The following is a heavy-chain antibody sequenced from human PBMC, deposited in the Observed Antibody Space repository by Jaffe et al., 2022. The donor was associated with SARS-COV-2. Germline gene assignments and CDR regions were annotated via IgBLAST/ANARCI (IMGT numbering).Heavy chain of an antibody. CDR1: GFTFSSYA. CDR2: ISGSGGST. CDR3: ARHHGNYYDSSGYYVDRGDAFDI. Sequence: EVQLLESGGGLVQPGGSLRLSCAASGFTFSSYAMSWVRQAPGKGLEWVSAISGSGGSTYYADSVKGRFTISRDNSKNTLYLQMNSLRAEDTAVYYCARHHGNYYDSSGYYVDRGDAFDIWGQGTMVTVSS. V-gene: IGHV3-23*01. J-gene: IGHJ3*02. D-gene: IGHD3-22*01.